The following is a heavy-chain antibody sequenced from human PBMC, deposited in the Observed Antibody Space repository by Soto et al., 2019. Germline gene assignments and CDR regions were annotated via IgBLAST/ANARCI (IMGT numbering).Heavy chain of an antibody. J-gene: IGHJ6*02. D-gene: IGHD5-12*01. CDR3: ARVATIRSVYYYSGMDV. V-gene: IGHV4-31*03. Sequence: SETLSLTCTVSGGSISSGGYYWSWIRQHPXKGLEWIGYIYYSGSTYYNPSLKSRVTISVDTSKNQFSLKLSSVTAADTAVYYCARVATIRSVYYYSGMDVWGQGTTVTVSS. CDR2: IYYSGST. CDR1: GGSISSGGYY.